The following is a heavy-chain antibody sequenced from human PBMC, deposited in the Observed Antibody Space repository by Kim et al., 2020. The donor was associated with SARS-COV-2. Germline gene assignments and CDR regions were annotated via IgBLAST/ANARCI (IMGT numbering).Heavy chain of an antibody. CDR3: AITSEAFDI. Sequence: GGSLRLSCAASGFTFDDYAMHWVRQAPGKGLEWVSGISWNSGSIGYADSVKGRFTISRDNAKNSLYLQMNSLRAEDTALYYCAITSEAFDIWGQGTMVTVSS. CDR1: GFTFDDYA. J-gene: IGHJ3*02. V-gene: IGHV3-9*01. CDR2: ISWNSGSI.